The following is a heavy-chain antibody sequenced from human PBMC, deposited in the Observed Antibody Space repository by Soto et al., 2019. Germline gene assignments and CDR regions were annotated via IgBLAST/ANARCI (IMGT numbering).Heavy chain of an antibody. Sequence: GGSLRLSCAASGFTFSDYYMSWIRQAPGKGLEWVSYISGGSSYTNYADSVKGRFTISRDNAKKSLYLQMNSLRAEDTAVYYCARAGQGYSSSWYEAIYWGQGTLVTVSS. CDR1: GFTFSDYY. CDR2: ISGGSSYT. V-gene: IGHV3-11*06. CDR3: ARAGQGYSSSWYEAIY. D-gene: IGHD6-13*01. J-gene: IGHJ4*02.